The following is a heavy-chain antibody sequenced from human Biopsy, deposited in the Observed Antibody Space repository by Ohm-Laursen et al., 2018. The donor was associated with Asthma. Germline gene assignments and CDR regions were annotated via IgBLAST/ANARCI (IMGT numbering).Heavy chain of an antibody. CDR2: INAGNGNT. CDR3: ARTYYDFLTGQVKDAFGI. CDR1: GYNFISFA. D-gene: IGHD3-9*01. V-gene: IGHV1-3*01. J-gene: IGHJ3*02. Sequence: ASVKVSCKASGYNFISFAIHWVRQAPGQRLEWMGWINAGNGNTKYSQKFQGRVSITRDTSASTAYMGLRSLRSEDTAAYYCARTYYDFLTGQVKDAFGIWGQGTMVTVSS.